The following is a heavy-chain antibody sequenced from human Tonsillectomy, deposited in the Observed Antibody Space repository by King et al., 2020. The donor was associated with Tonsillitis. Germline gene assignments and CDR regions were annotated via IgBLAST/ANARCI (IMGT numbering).Heavy chain of an antibody. D-gene: IGHD6-25*01. CDR2: IYHSGST. Sequence: QLQLQESGSGLVKPSQTLSLTCAVSGGSISSGGYSWSWIRQPPGKGLEWIGYIYHSGSTYYNPSLKGRVTISVDRSKNQLSLKLSSVTAADTAVYYCARELRGHRGWFDPWGQGTLVTVSS. V-gene: IGHV4-30-2*01. CDR3: ARELRGHRGWFDP. CDR1: GGSISSGGYS. J-gene: IGHJ5*02.